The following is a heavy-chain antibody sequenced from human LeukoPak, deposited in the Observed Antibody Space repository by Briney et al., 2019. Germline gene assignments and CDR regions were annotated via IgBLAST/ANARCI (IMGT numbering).Heavy chain of an antibody. J-gene: IGHJ4*02. CDR2: ISYDGSNK. Sequence: PGGSLRLSCAASGFTFSSYAMHWVRQAPGKGLEWVAVISYDGSNKYYADSVKGRFTISRDNSKNTLYLQMNSLRAEDTAVYYCAKPDSSGWYYAIDYWGQGTLVTVSS. CDR1: GFTFSSYA. D-gene: IGHD6-19*01. V-gene: IGHV3-30*18. CDR3: AKPDSSGWYYAIDY.